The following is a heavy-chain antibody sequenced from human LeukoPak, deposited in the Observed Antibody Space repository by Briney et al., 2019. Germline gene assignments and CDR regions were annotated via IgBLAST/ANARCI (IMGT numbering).Heavy chain of an antibody. Sequence: GGSLRLSCAASGFTFSRYGMHWVRQAPGKGLEWVAVISYDGSNKYYADSVKGRFTISRDNSKDTLYLQMNSLRAEDTAVYYCAKAPVTSCRGAFCYPFDSWGQGTLVTVSS. CDR2: ISYDGSNK. V-gene: IGHV3-30*18. CDR3: AKAPVTSCRGAFCYPFDS. J-gene: IGHJ4*02. CDR1: GFTFSRYG. D-gene: IGHD2-15*01.